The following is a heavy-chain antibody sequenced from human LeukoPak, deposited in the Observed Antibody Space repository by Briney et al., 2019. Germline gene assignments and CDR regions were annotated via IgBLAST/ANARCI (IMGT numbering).Heavy chain of an antibody. CDR2: IIPIFGTA. CDR1: GGTFSSYA. J-gene: IGHJ4*02. D-gene: IGHD6-13*01. Sequence: ASVKVSCKASGGTFSSYAISWVRQAPGQGLEWMGGIIPIFGTANYAQKFQGRVTITTDESTSTAYMELSSLRSEDTAVYYCARRGSCFGSSCSLDYWGQGTLVTVSS. CDR3: ARRGSCFGSSCSLDY. V-gene: IGHV1-69*05.